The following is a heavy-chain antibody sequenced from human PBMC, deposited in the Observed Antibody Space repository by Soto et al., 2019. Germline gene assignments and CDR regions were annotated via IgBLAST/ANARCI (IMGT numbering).Heavy chain of an antibody. J-gene: IGHJ6*02. CDR2: ISYDGSNK. CDR1: GFTFSSYG. V-gene: IGHV3-30*18. Sequence: PGGSLRLSCAASGFTFSSYGMHWVRQAPGKGLEWVAVISYDGSNKYYADSVKGRFTISRDNSKNTLYLQMNSLRAEDTAVYYCAKGWWRFFAPVPTTPINYYYYGMDVWGQGTTVTVSS. CDR3: AKGWWRFFAPVPTTPINYYYYGMDV. D-gene: IGHD2-21*01.